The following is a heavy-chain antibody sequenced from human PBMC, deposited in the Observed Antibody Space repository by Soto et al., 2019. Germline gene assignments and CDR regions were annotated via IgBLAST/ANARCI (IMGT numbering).Heavy chain of an antibody. J-gene: IGHJ4*02. D-gene: IGHD6-19*01. CDR3: ATDAFSSGGYNFDY. V-gene: IGHV1-24*01. CDR2: FDPEDGET. Sequence: SLNRYCKVSGYTLTELSMHWVRLDHGKGLEWMGGFDPEDGETIYAQKFQGRVTMTEDTSTDTAYMELSSLRSEDTAVYYCATDAFSSGGYNFDYWGEGTLVTVSS. CDR1: GYTLTELS.